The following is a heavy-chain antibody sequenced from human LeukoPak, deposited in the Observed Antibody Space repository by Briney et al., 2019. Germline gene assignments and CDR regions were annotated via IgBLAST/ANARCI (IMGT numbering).Heavy chain of an antibody. V-gene: IGHV3-30*03. D-gene: IGHD2-2*01. CDR2: ISYDGSNK. Sequence: PGGSLRLSCAASGFTFSSYGMHWVRQAPGKGLGWVAVISYDGSNKYYADSVKGRFTISRDNSKNTLYLQMNSLRAEDTAVYYCAANMKYQLSPATHWGQGTLVTVSS. CDR1: GFTFSSYG. J-gene: IGHJ4*02. CDR3: AANMKYQLSPATH.